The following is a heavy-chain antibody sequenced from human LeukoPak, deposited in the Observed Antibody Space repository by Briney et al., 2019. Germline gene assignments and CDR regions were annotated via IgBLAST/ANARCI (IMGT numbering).Heavy chain of an antibody. J-gene: IGHJ4*02. V-gene: IGHV4-4*07. CDR1: GGSISSYY. CDR2: IYTSGST. CDR3: ARRAVAENYFDY. Sequence: SETLFLTCTVAGGSISSYYWSWIRQPAGKGLEWIGRIYTSGSTNYNPSLKSRVTISVDTSTNQFFLKLTSVTAADTAVYYCARRAVAENYFDYWGQGTLVTDSS. D-gene: IGHD6-19*01.